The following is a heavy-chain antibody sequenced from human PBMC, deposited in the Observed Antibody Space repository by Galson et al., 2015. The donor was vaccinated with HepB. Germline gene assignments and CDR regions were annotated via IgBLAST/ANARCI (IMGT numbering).Heavy chain of an antibody. CDR1: GYTFTDYV. Sequence: SCKASGYTFTDYVVNWVRQAPGQGLEWMGWMNTNTGKPTYAPGFAGRFVFSLDTSVTTAYLQISSLETDGTAVYYCARSPLRFLDWLPYYDYYYMDVWGEGTTVTVSS. J-gene: IGHJ6*03. D-gene: IGHD3-3*01. CDR3: ARSPLRFLDWLPYYDYYYMDV. CDR2: MNTNTGKP. V-gene: IGHV7-4-1*02.